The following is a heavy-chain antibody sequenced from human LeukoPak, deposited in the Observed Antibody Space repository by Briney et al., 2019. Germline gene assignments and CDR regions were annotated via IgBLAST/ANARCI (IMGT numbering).Heavy chain of an antibody. CDR2: IYWDDDK. J-gene: IGHJ4*02. CDR3: AHSRHTARVEN. Sequence: ESGPTLVKPTQTLTLTCTFSGFSLSSSGVGVGWIRQPPGKALEWLALIYWDDDKRYSPSLKTRLTITKDTSKNQVVLTMTNMGPVDTGTYYCAHSRHTARVENWGQGTLVTVSS. CDR1: GFSLSSSGVG. D-gene: IGHD5-18*01. V-gene: IGHV2-5*02.